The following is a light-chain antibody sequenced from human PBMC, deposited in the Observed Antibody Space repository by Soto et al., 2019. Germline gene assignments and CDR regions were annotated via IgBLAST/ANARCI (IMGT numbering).Light chain of an antibody. V-gene: IGKV1-33*01. CDR3: QQYDNLPVT. CDR1: QDISNY. CDR2: DAS. J-gene: IGKJ4*01. Sequence: DVQMTQSPSSLSASVGDRVTITCQASQDISNYLNWYQQKPGKAPKLLIYDASNLETGVPSRFSGSESETDFTVTISSLQAEDIAIYYCQQYDNLPVTFGGGTKEEIK.